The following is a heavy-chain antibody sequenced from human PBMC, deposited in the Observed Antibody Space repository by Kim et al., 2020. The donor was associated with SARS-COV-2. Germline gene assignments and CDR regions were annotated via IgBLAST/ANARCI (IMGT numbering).Heavy chain of an antibody. J-gene: IGHJ4*02. V-gene: IGHV3-30*01. CDR3: ARVGGSYCY. D-gene: IGHD1-26*01. Sequence: NKYYADSVKGRFTISRDNSKNTLYLQMNSLRAEDTAVYYCARVGGSYCYWGQGTLVTVSS. CDR2: NK.